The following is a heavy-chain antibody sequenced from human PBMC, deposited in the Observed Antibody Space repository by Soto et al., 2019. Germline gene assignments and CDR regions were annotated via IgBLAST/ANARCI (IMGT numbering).Heavy chain of an antibody. Sequence: QVQLVESGGGVVQPGRSLRLSCAASGFTFSSYAMHWVRQAPGKGLGWVAVISYDGSNKYYADSVKGRFTISRDNSKNTLYLQMNSLRAEDTAVYYCARGTLNRGWYDIWGQGTMVTVSS. CDR2: ISYDGSNK. J-gene: IGHJ3*02. V-gene: IGHV3-30-3*01. CDR3: ARGTLNRGWYDI. D-gene: IGHD2-15*01. CDR1: GFTFSSYA.